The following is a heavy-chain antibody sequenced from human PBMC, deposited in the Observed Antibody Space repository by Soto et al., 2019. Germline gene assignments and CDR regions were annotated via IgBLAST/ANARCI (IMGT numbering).Heavy chain of an antibody. Sequence: PSETLSLTCTFSVGSIISYYWSWIRQPAGKGLEWIGRIYTSGSTNYNPSLKSRVTISVDTSKNQSSLKLSSVTAADTAVYYCARHLDYGDYVDYWGQGTLVTVYS. CDR1: VGSIISYY. CDR3: ARHLDYGDYVDY. CDR2: IYTSGST. V-gene: IGHV4-4*07. D-gene: IGHD4-17*01. J-gene: IGHJ4*02.